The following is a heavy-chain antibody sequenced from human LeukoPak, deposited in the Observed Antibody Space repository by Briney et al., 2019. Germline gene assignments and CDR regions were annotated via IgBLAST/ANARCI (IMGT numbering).Heavy chain of an antibody. Sequence: GGSLRLSCAASGFTFSNYAMSWVRQAPGKGLEWVSVISNSGGSTYYADSVKGRFTISRDNSKNTLYVQLNSLRAEDTAVYYCAKGHYYGSGSLDYWGQGTLVTVSS. D-gene: IGHD3-10*01. J-gene: IGHJ4*02. CDR3: AKGHYYGSGSLDY. CDR2: ISNSGGST. V-gene: IGHV3-23*01. CDR1: GFTFSNYA.